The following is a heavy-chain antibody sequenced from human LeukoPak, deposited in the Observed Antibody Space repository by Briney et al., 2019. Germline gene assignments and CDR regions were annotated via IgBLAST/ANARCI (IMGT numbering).Heavy chain of an antibody. Sequence: PGGSLRLSCAVSGFTFSSYAMSWVRQAPGKGLEWVSAISGSGATTYCADSVKGRFTISRDNSKNTLYLQMNSLRGEDTAVYYCAKDQIRDYYDSSGYLAIDYWGQGTLVTVSS. D-gene: IGHD3-22*01. CDR1: GFTFSSYA. V-gene: IGHV3-23*01. J-gene: IGHJ4*02. CDR2: ISGSGATT. CDR3: AKDQIRDYYDSSGYLAIDY.